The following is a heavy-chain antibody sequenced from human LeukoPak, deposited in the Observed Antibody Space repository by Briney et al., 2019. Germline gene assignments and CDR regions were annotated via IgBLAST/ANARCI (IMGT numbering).Heavy chain of an antibody. CDR3: AREDRDYDDYVHNWFDP. Sequence: GSSVKVSCKASGGTFSSYAISWVRQAPGQGLEWMGGIIPIFGTANYAQKFQGRVTITADKSTSTAYMELSSLRSEDTAVYYCAREDRDYDDYVHNWFDPWGQGTLVTVSS. CDR2: IIPIFGTA. V-gene: IGHV1-69*06. CDR1: GGTFSSYA. J-gene: IGHJ5*02. D-gene: IGHD4-17*01.